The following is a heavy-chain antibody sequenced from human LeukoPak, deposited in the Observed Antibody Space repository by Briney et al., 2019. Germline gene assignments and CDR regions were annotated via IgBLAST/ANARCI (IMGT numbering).Heavy chain of an antibody. V-gene: IGHV1-2*02. CDR1: GYTFTGYF. J-gene: IGHJ4*02. CDR3: ARDERYDSSGYPFDY. CDR2: INPNSGGT. Sequence: ASVKVSCKASGYTFTGYFMHWVRQAPGQGLEWMGWINPNSGGTNYAQKFQGRVTMTRDTSTSTAYMDLSRLRSDDTAVYYCARDERYDSSGYPFDYWGQGTLVTVSS. D-gene: IGHD3-22*01.